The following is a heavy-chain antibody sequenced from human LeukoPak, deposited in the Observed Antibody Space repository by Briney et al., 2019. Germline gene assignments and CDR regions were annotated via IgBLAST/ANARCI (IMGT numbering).Heavy chain of an antibody. CDR2: IYYSGST. J-gene: IGHJ4*02. D-gene: IGHD3-10*01. CDR1: GGSISSYY. CDR3: ARSYYYGSGSGPLFDY. V-gene: IGHV4-59*01. Sequence: SETLSLTCTVSGGSISSYYWSWIRQPPGKGLEWVGYIYYSGSTNYNPSLKSRVTISVDTSKNQFSLKLSSVTAADTAVYYCARSYYYGSGSGPLFDYWGQGTLVTVSS.